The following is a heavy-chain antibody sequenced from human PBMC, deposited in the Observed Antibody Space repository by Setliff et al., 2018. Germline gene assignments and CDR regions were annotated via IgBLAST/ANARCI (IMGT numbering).Heavy chain of an antibody. D-gene: IGHD1-1*01. CDR2: IYYSGSTS. CDR1: GGSISSGGYY. J-gene: IGHJ5*02. Sequence: PSETLSLTCTVSGGSISSGGYYWSWIRQHPGKGLEWIGYIYYSGSTSYYNPSLKSRVTISVDTSKNQFSLKLTSVTAADTAVYYCARAVTTVIFWFDPWGLGTLVTVSS. CDR3: ARAVTTVIFWFDP. V-gene: IGHV4-31*03.